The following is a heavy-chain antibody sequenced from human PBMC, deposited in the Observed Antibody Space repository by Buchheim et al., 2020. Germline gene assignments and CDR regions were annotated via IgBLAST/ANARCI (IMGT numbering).Heavy chain of an antibody. Sequence: QVQLVQSGAEVKKPGASVKVSCKASGYTFTSYYMHWVRQAPGQGLEWMGIINPSGGSTSYAQKFQGRVTMTRDTSTSTVYMELSSLRSEDTAVYYCARDLPPYRGVGAINYYYYYGMDVWGQGTT. D-gene: IGHD3-10*01. J-gene: IGHJ6*02. CDR3: ARDLPPYRGVGAINYYYYYGMDV. V-gene: IGHV1-46*01. CDR1: GYTFTSYY. CDR2: INPSGGST.